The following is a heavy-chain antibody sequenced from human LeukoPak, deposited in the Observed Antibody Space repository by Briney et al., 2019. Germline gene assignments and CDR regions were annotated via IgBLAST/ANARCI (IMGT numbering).Heavy chain of an antibody. V-gene: IGHV1-69*13. D-gene: IGHD3-22*01. CDR1: GGTFSSYA. J-gene: IGHJ6*02. CDR3: ARGARYYDSSGPMDV. CDR2: IIPIFGTA. Sequence: SVTVSCTASGGTFSSYAISWVRQAPGQGLEWMGGIIPIFGTANYAQKFQGRVTITADESTSTAYMELSSLRSEDTAVYYCARGARYYDSSGPMDVWGQGTTVTVSS.